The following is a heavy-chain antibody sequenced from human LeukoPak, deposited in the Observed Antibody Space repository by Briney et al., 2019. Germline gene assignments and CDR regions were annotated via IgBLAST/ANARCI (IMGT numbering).Heavy chain of an antibody. CDR2: IYSSGGT. CDR3: ARDLGYYASSAN. J-gene: IGHJ4*02. D-gene: IGHD3-22*01. Sequence: GGSLRLSCAASGFTVNNNYMSWVRQAPGKGLEWVSVIYSSGGTYYADSVKGRFTISRDISKNSLYLQMTSLRGEDTAVYYCARDLGYYASSANWGQGTLVTVSS. CDR1: GFTVNNNY. V-gene: IGHV3-53*01.